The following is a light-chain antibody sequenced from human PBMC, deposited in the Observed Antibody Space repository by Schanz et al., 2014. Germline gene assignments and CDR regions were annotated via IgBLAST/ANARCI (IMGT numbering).Light chain of an antibody. V-gene: IGLV2-14*03. Sequence: QFALTQPASVSGSPGQSITISCTGTSSDVGSYNYVSWYQQHPGKAPKLMISAVSDRPSGVSNRFSGSKSGNTASLTISGLQAEDEADYYCSSYTSSAPLGVVFGGGTKLTVL. J-gene: IGLJ2*01. CDR2: AVS. CDR3: SSYTSSAPLGVV. CDR1: SSDVGSYNY.